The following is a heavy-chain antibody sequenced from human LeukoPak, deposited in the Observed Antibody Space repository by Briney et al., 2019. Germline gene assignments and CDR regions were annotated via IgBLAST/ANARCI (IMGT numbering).Heavy chain of an antibody. J-gene: IGHJ3*02. D-gene: IGHD6-6*01. CDR1: GGSITSSSYY. CDR2: IYYSGST. Sequence: SETLSLTCTVSGGSITSSSYYWGWIRQPPGKGLEWIGSIYYSGSTSYNPSLQSRVTMSVDTSKNQFSLKLGSVTPEDTAVYYCARLEYSSSSGAFDIWGQGTMVTVSS. V-gene: IGHV4-39*07. CDR3: ARLEYSSSSGAFDI.